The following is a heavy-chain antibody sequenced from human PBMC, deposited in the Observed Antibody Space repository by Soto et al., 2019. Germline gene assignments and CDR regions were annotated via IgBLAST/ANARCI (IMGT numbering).Heavy chain of an antibody. CDR2: INHSGST. CDR3: ARGGGYSGYAVGYYYGMDV. CDR1: GGSFSGCY. D-gene: IGHD5-12*01. J-gene: IGHJ6*02. Sequence: KPSETLSLTWVADGGSFSGCYCSWIPQPPEKGMEWIGEINHSGSTNYNPSLKSRVTISVDMSKNQFSLKLSSVTAADTAVYYCARGGGYSGYAVGYYYGMDVWGQGTTVTVSS. V-gene: IGHV4-34*01.